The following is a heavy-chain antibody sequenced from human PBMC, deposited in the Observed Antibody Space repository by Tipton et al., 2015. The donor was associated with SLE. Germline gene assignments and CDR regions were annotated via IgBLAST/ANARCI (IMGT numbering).Heavy chain of an antibody. CDR2: INHSGST. V-gene: IGHV4-34*01. CDR1: GGSFSGYY. CDR3: VRDDGAGPYYYGMDV. J-gene: IGHJ6*02. D-gene: IGHD1-26*01. Sequence: TLSLTCAVYGGSFSGYYWSWIRQPPGKGLEWIGEINHSGSTYYNPSLKSRVTILIDTSKNQFSLKLSSVTAADTAVYYCVRDDGAGPYYYGMDVWGQGTTVTVSS.